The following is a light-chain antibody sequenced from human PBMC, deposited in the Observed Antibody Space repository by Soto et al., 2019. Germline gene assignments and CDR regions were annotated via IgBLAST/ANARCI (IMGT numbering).Light chain of an antibody. CDR1: QGIGDT. J-gene: IGKJ1*01. CDR2: ATS. Sequence: EVVMKHSPATLSLSPGEGPTISCRASQGIGDTLAWYKHKPGQTPRLLIYATSTRATGVPTRFSGSRSGAEFTLTINSLKSEDFEVYYCQHYDHWPLTFGQGTKVDIK. V-gene: IGKV3-15*01. CDR3: QHYDHWPLT.